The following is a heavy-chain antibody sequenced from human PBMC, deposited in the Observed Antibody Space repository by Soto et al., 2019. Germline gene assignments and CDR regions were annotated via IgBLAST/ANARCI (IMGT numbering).Heavy chain of an antibody. CDR1: GGSFSGYY. J-gene: IGHJ3*02. CDR2: INHSGST. Sequence: PSETLSLTCAVYGGSFSGYYWSWIRQPPGKGLEWIGEINHSGSTNYNPSLKSRVTISVDTSKNQFSLKLSSVTAADTAVYYCARVLGRNAFDIWGQGTMVT. CDR3: ARVLGRNAFDI. V-gene: IGHV4-34*01.